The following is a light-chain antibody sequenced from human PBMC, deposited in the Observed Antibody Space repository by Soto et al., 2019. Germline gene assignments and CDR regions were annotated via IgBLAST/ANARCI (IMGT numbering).Light chain of an antibody. J-gene: IGKJ5*01. CDR3: QQSFSILSIT. Sequence: DIQMTQSPSSLSASVGDRVTITCRASQSISDYLNWYQQKPGKAPKLLIYAASRLQSGVPSRFSGSGSGTDFTLTISSLQPEDFATYYCQQSFSILSITFGQGTRLE. V-gene: IGKV1-39*01. CDR2: AAS. CDR1: QSISDY.